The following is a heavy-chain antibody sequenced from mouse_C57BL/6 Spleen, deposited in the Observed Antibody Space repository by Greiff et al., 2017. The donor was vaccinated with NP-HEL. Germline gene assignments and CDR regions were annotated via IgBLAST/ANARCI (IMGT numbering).Heavy chain of an antibody. Sequence: VQLQQSGPGLVQPSQSLSITCTVSGFSLTSYGVHWVRQPPGKGLEWLGVIWSGGSTDYNAAFISRLSISKDNSKSQVFFKMNSLQADDTAIYYCAKNEDYYGSSSYAMDYWGQGTSVTVSS. CDR3: AKNEDYYGSSSYAMDY. V-gene: IGHV2-4*01. D-gene: IGHD1-1*01. J-gene: IGHJ4*01. CDR1: GFSLTSYG. CDR2: IWSGGST.